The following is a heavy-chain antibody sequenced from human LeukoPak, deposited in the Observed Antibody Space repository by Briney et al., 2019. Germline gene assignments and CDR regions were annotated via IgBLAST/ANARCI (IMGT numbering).Heavy chain of an antibody. CDR2: INPNSGGT. CDR3: AKGYCSGGTCYSYDY. J-gene: IGHJ4*02. CDR1: GYTFTGYY. D-gene: IGHD2-15*01. V-gene: IGHV1-2*02. Sequence: ASVKVSFKASGYTFTGYYMHWVRQAPGQGLEWMGWINPNSGGTNYAQKFQGRVTMTRDTSISTAYMELNSLRSEDTAVYYCAKGYCSGGTCYSYDYWGQGTLVTVSS.